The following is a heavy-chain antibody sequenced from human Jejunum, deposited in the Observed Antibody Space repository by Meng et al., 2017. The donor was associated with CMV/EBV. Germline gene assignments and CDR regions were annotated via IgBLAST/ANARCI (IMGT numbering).Heavy chain of an antibody. CDR1: GFSFSSFG. CDR3: ANFPSSAYYSEMDV. Sequence: SGFSFSSFGRHWVRQAPGKGLEWVAFTRYDGQNKYYLDSVKGRFTISKDNSKNTLYLQMSSLRPEDTGIYYCANFPSSAYYSEMDVWGQGTTVTVSS. V-gene: IGHV3-30*02. CDR2: TRYDGQNK. J-gene: IGHJ6*02.